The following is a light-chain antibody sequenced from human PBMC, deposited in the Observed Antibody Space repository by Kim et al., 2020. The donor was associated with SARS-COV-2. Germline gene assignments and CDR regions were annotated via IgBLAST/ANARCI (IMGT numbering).Light chain of an antibody. V-gene: IGKV1-33*01. CDR2: DSS. CDR1: QDIRKA. Sequence: SVGDTISITCQASQDIRKAINWYQQKPGRAPQLLVHDSSNLQTGVPSRFSGSGSGTHFIFSISGLQPEDIATYYCQHYDDVPPLYTFGQGTKLEI. J-gene: IGKJ2*01. CDR3: QHYDDVPPLYT.